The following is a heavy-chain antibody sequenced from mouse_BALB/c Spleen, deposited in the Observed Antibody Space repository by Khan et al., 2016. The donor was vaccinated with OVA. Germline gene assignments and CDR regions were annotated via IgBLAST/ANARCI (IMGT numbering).Heavy chain of an antibody. D-gene: IGHD2-4*01. CDR1: GDSITSGY. Sequence: EVQIQESGPSLVKPSQTLSLTCSVTGDSITSGYWNWIRKFPGNKLEYMGYISYSGSTYYNPSLKSRISITRDTSKNQYYLQLNSVTTEDTATYYFARSDYDYDGAFAYWGQGTLVTFSA. J-gene: IGHJ3*01. V-gene: IGHV3-8*02. CDR3: ARSDYDYDGAFAY. CDR2: ISYSGST.